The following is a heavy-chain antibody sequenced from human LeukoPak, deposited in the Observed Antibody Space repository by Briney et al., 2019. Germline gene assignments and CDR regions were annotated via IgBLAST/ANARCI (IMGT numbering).Heavy chain of an antibody. CDR3: ARSYPQQLSRDYYFDY. Sequence: KPSETLSLTCTVSGGSISSYYWSWIRQPAGKGLEWIGRIYTSGSTNYNPSLKSRVTMSVDTSKNQFSLKLSSVTAADTAVYYCARSYPQQLSRDYYFDYWGQGTLVTVSS. V-gene: IGHV4-4*07. J-gene: IGHJ4*02. CDR1: GGSISSYY. CDR2: IYTSGST. D-gene: IGHD6-13*01.